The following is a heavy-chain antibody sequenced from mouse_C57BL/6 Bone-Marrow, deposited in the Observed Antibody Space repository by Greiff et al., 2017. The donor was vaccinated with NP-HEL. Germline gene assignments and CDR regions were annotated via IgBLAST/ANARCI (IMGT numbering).Heavy chain of an antibody. CDR3: ARREMVTLYYYAMDY. CDR2: ISNGGGST. Sequence: DVQLQESGGGLVQPGGSLKLSCAASGFTFSDYYMYWVRQTPEKRLEWVAYISNGGGSTYYPDTVKGRFTISRDNAKNTLYLQMSRLKSEDTAMYYCARREMVTLYYYAMDYWGQGTSVTVSS. CDR1: GFTFSDYY. V-gene: IGHV5-12*01. D-gene: IGHD2-3*01. J-gene: IGHJ4*01.